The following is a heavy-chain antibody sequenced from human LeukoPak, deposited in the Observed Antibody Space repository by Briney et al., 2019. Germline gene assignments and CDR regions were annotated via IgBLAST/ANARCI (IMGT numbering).Heavy chain of an antibody. V-gene: IGHV1-46*01. J-gene: IGHJ6*03. CDR3: ATRSVSSKGYYYYYMDV. Sequence: ASVKVSCKASGYTFTSYYMHWVRQAPGQGLEWMGIINPSGGSTSYAQKFQGRVTMTRDVSTSTVYMELSSLRSEDTAVYYCATRSVSSKGYYYYYMDVWGKGTTVTVSS. CDR1: GYTFTSYY. CDR2: INPSGGST. D-gene: IGHD2-2*01.